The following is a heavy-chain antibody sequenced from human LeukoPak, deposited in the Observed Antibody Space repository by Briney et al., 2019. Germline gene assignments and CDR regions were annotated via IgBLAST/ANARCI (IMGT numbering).Heavy chain of an antibody. CDR2: INTNTGNP. CDR3: ARDLEWFGEHPPIDAFDI. V-gene: IGHV7-4-1*02. Sequence: ASVKVSCKASGYTFTSYAMNWVRQAPGQGLEWMGWINTNTGNPTYAQGFTGRFVFSLDTSVSTAYLQISSLKAEDTAVYYCARDLEWFGEHPPIDAFDIWGQGTMVTVSS. CDR1: GYTFTSYA. J-gene: IGHJ3*02. D-gene: IGHD3-10*01.